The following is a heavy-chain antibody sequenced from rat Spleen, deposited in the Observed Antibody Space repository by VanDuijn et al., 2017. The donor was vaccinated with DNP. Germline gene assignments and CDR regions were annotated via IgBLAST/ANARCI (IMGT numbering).Heavy chain of an antibody. Sequence: EVQLVESGGGLVQPGRSLKLSCAASGFTFSYYGMAWVRQAPKKGLEWVATISSSGSRTYYPDSVKGRFIISRDKAKSTLYLQMDSLRSEDTATYYCATHGADWGQGVMVTVSS. CDR1: GFTFSYYG. V-gene: IGHV5-7*01. CDR2: ISSSGSRT. CDR3: ATHGAD. J-gene: IGHJ2*01.